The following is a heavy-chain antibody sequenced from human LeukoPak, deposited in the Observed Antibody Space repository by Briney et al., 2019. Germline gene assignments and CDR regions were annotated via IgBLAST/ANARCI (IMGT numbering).Heavy chain of an antibody. D-gene: IGHD3-9*01. J-gene: IGHJ4*02. CDR3: AISYYDILTGYHDY. CDR1: GYTFTSYG. CDR2: ISAYNGNT. V-gene: IGHV1-18*01. Sequence: ASVKVSCKASGYTFTSYGISWVRQAPGQGLEWMGWISAYNGNTNYAQKLQGRVTMTTDTSTSTAYMELRSLRSDDTAVYYCAISYYDILTGYHDYWGQGTLVTVSS.